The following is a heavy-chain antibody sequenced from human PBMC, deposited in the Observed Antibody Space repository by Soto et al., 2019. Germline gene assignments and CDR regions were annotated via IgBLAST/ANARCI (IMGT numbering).Heavy chain of an antibody. V-gene: IGHV4-30-2*01. CDR1: GGSISSGGYS. CDR3: ARGTTFGY. J-gene: IGHJ4*02. CDR2: SYHSGSN. D-gene: IGHD2-2*01. Sequence: QLQLQESGSGLVKPSQTLSLTCAVSGGSISSGGYSWSWIRQPPGKCLEWIGYSYHSGSNYYNPSLKSRVTISVNTSKNQFSLKLSSVTAADTAVYYCARGTTFGYWGQGTLVTVSS.